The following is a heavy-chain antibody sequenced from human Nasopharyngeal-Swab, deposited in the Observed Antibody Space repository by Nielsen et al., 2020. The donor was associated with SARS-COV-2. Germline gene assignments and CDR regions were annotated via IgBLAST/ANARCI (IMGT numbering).Heavy chain of an antibody. CDR3: ARVDRPGITMVRGVIITPTSYYYYYMDV. D-gene: IGHD3-10*01. CDR1: GGSFSGYY. J-gene: IGHJ6*03. Sequence: GSLRLSCAVYGGSFSGYYWSWIRQPPGKGLEWIGEINHSGSTNYNPSLKSRVTISVDTSKNQFPLKLSSVTAAGTAVYYCARVDRPGITMVRGVIITPTSYYYYYMDVWGKGTTVTVSS. CDR2: INHSGST. V-gene: IGHV4-34*01.